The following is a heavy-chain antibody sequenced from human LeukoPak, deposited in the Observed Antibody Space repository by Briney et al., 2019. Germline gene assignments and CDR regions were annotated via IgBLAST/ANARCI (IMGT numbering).Heavy chain of an antibody. V-gene: IGHV4-38-2*02. CDR3: ARTGDGYNYYNYYYMDV. J-gene: IGHJ6*03. D-gene: IGHD5-24*01. CDR1: GYSISSGYY. Sequence: SETLSLTCTVSGYSISSGYYWGWIRQPPGKGLEWIGSIYHSGSTYYNPSLKSRVTISVDTPNNQFSLKMSSVTAADTAVYYCARTGDGYNYYNYYYMDVWGKGTTVTVTS. CDR2: IYHSGST.